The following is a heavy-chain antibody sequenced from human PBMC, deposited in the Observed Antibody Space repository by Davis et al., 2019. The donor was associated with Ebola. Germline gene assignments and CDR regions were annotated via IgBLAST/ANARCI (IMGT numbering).Heavy chain of an antibody. CDR1: GITFSGSA. CDR3: TSLIAAAVDI. V-gene: IGHV3-73*01. CDR2: IRSKANSYAT. D-gene: IGHD6-13*01. Sequence: GGSLRLSCAASGITFSGSAMHWVRQASGKGLEWVGRIRSKANSYATAYAASVKGRFTISRDDSKNTAYLQMNSLKTEDTAVYYCTSLIAAAVDIWGQGTMVTVSS. J-gene: IGHJ3*02.